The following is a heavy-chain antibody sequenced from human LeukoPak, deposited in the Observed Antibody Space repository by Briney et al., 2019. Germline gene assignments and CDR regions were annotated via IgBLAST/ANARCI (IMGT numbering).Heavy chain of an antibody. CDR2: ISAYNGNT. CDR3: ARSDSSGYYGDAFDI. Sequence: GASVKVSCKASGYTFTSYGISWVRQAPGQGLEWMGWISAYNGNTNYAQKLQGRVTMTTDTSTSTAYMELRSLRSDDTAVYYCARSDSSGYYGDAFDIWGQGTMVTVSS. J-gene: IGHJ3*02. CDR1: GYTFTSYG. V-gene: IGHV1-18*01. D-gene: IGHD3-22*01.